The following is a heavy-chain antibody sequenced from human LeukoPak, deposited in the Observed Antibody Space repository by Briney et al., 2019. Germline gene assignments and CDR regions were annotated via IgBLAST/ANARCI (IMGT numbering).Heavy chain of an antibody. V-gene: IGHV1-18*01. CDR3: ARLQYYYDSSGYYYYFDY. J-gene: IGHJ4*01. D-gene: IGHD3-22*01. CDR2: ISAYNGNT. CDR1: GYTFTSYG. Sequence: ASVKVSCKASGYTFTSYGISWVRQAPGQGLEWMGWISAYNGNTNYAQKLQGRVTMTTDTSTSTAYMELRSLRSDDTAVYYCARLQYYYDSSGYYYYFDYWGQGTLVTVSS.